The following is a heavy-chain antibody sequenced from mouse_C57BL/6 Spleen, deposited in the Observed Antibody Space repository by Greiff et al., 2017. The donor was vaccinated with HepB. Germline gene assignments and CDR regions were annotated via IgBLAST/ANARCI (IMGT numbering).Heavy chain of an antibody. CDR2: INPNNGGT. V-gene: IGHV1-26*01. CDR1: GYTFTDYY. J-gene: IGHJ2*01. Sequence: EVQLQQSGPELVKPGASVKISCKASGYTFTDYYMNWVKQSHGKSLEWIGDINPNNGGTSYNQKFKGKATLTVDKSSSTAYMELRSLTSEDSAVYYCARWGPVGPYFDYWGQGTTLTVSS. D-gene: IGHD3-3*01. CDR3: ARWGPVGPYFDY.